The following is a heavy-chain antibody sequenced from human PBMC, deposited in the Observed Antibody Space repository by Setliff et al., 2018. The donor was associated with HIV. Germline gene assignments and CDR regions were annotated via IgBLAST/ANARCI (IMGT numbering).Heavy chain of an antibody. D-gene: IGHD3-16*02. CDR1: GFTFSNYV. CDR2: VTGNGART. J-gene: IGHJ3*01. Sequence: PGGSLRLSCAASGFTFSNYVMTWVRQAPGKGLEWVSSVTGNGARTFYADSVKGRFTISRDTSKNTMYLQMSSLRAEDTAVYYCATFLRSGELSLFPDGFNLWGQGTLVTVSS. CDR3: ATFLRSGELSLFPDGFNL. V-gene: IGHV3-23*01.